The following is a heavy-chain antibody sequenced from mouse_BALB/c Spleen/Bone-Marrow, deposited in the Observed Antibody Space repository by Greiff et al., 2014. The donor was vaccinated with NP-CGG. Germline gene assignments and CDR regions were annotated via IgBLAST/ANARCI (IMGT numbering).Heavy chain of an antibody. CDR3: ALHDACQFDY. Sequence: EVQLQESGAELVKPGASVKLSCTAFGFNIKSSYIHWVKQRPEQGLEWIGWVDPANGYSKCDPRFQGKATITADSSSNTAYLQLSDLTSEDNAVYYCALHDACQFDYWGQGTTVTASS. D-gene: IGHD6-1*01. V-gene: IGHV14-3*02. CDR1: GFNIKSSY. CDR2: VDPANGYS. J-gene: IGHJ2*01.